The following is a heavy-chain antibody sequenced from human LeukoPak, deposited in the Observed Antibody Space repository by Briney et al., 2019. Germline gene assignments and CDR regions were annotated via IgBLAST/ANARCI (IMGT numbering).Heavy chain of an antibody. CDR3: ARDGCGSSTSCYVWNYGMDV. V-gene: IGHV4-59*12. D-gene: IGHD2-2*01. Sequence: SETLSLTCTVSGGSISSYYWSWIRQPPGKGLEWIGYIYYSGSTNYNPSLKSRVTISVDTSKNQFSLKLSSVTAADTAVYYCARDGCGSSTSCYVWNYGMDVWGQGTTVTVSS. CDR2: IYYSGST. CDR1: GGSISSYY. J-gene: IGHJ6*02.